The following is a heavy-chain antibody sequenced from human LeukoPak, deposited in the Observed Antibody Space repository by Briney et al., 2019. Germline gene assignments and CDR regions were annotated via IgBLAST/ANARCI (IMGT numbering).Heavy chain of an antibody. CDR2: INHSGST. CDR3: ARGAPNYDSRGNYFDY. D-gene: IGHD3-22*01. CDR1: GGSFSGYY. V-gene: IGHV4-34*01. Sequence: SETLSLTCAVYGGSFSGYYWSWIRQPPGKGLEWIGGINHSGSTNYNPSLKSRVTISVDTSKNQFSLKLSSVTAADTAVYYCARGAPNYDSRGNYFDYWGQGTLVTVSS. J-gene: IGHJ4*02.